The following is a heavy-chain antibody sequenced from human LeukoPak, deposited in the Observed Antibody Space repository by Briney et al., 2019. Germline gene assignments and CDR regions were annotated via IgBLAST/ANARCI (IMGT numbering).Heavy chain of an antibody. Sequence: ASVKVSCKASGYTFTSYYMHWVRQAPGQGLEWMGWIKPNSGGTNYAQKFQGRVTMTRDTSISTAYMELSRLRSDDTAVYYCARGSIVGATFDYLDYWGQGTLVTVSS. J-gene: IGHJ4*02. CDR3: ARGSIVGATFDYLDY. CDR1: GYTFTSYY. D-gene: IGHD1-26*01. V-gene: IGHV1-2*02. CDR2: IKPNSGGT.